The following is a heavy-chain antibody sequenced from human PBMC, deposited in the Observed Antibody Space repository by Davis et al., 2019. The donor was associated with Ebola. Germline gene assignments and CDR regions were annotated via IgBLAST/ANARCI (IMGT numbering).Heavy chain of an antibody. CDR2: INHSGST. Sequence: PSETLSLTCTVSGGSISSGGYYWSWIRQPPGKGLEWIGEINHSGSTNYNPSLKSRVTISVDTSKNQFSLKLSSVTAADTAVYYCARGSLWFGSWGMDVWGQGTTVTVSS. J-gene: IGHJ6*02. V-gene: IGHV4-39*07. CDR1: GGSISSGGYY. D-gene: IGHD3-10*01. CDR3: ARGSLWFGSWGMDV.